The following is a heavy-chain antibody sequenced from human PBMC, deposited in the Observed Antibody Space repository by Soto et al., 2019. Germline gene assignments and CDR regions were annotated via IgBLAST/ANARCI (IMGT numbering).Heavy chain of an antibody. V-gene: IGHV1-18*03. CDR2: ISAYNGNT. CDR3: ARDSRIAARMDAFDI. D-gene: IGHD6-6*01. Sequence: ASVKVSCKASGYTFTSYGISWVRQAPGQGLEWMGWISAYNGNTNYAQKLQGRVTMTTDTSTSTAYMELRSLRSDDMAVYYCARDSRIAARMDAFDIWGQGTMVTVSS. J-gene: IGHJ3*02. CDR1: GYTFTSYG.